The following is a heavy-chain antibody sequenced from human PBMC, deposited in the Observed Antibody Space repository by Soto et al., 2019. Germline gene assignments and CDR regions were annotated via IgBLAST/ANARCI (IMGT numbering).Heavy chain of an antibody. Sequence: EVQLLESGGGLGQPGGSLRLSCAASGFTFSSYAMTWVRQAPGRGLEWVSAISGSGSPTYYADSVKGRFTISRDNSKNTLDLQMNSLRADDTGVYSFARAMFRGTYNNYGGMDVW. CDR2: ISGSGSPT. D-gene: IGHD3-10*02. V-gene: IGHV3-23*01. CDR3: ARAMFRGTYNNYGGMDV. CDR1: GFTFSSYA. J-gene: IGHJ6*01.